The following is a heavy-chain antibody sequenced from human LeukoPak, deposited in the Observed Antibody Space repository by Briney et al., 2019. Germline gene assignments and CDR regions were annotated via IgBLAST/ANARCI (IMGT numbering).Heavy chain of an antibody. V-gene: IGHV4-34*01. Sequence: SETLSLTCAVYGGSFSGYSWTWIRQPPGKGLEWIGEINHSGSTNYNPSLKSRVTISVDTSKNQLSLNLSSVTAADTAVYYCARAPRVRGVRFDYWGQGTLVTVSS. CDR2: INHSGST. CDR1: GGSFSGYS. CDR3: ARAPRVRGVRFDY. D-gene: IGHD3-10*01. J-gene: IGHJ4*02.